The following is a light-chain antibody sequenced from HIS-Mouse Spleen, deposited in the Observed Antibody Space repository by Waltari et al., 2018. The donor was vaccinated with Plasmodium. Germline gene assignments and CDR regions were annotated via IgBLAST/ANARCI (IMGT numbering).Light chain of an antibody. CDR1: KLGDKY. CDR2: QDC. Sequence: SYELPQPPSVSVSPGQTASITCSGDKLGDKYACWYQQKPGQSPVLVIYQDCKRPSGIPGRFAGSNSGNTATLTISGTQAMDEADYYCQAWDSSTVVFGGGTKLTVL. J-gene: IGLJ2*01. CDR3: QAWDSSTVV. V-gene: IGLV3-1*01.